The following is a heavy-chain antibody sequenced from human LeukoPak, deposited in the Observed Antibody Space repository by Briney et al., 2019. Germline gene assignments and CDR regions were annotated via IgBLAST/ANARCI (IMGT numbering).Heavy chain of an antibody. V-gene: IGHV3-23*01. CDR1: GFTFSSYA. CDR2: ISGSGGST. J-gene: IGHJ3*02. CDR3: ALSDYYDSSGYYPPNAFDI. D-gene: IGHD3-22*01. Sequence: GGSLRLSCAASGFTFSSYAMSWVRHAPGKGLEWVSAISGSGGSTYYADSVKGRFTISRHNSKNTLYLQMNSLRAEDTAVYYCALSDYYDSSGYYPPNAFDIWGQGTMVTVSS.